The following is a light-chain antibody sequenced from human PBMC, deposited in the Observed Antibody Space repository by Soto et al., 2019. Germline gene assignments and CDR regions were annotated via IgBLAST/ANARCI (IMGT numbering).Light chain of an antibody. CDR3: QQRRDWPLT. V-gene: IGKV3-11*01. CDR2: DAS. CDR1: QNVNRY. J-gene: IGKJ4*01. Sequence: EIVLTQSPATLSFAPGERATLSCRASQNVNRYLAWYQQKPGLAPRLLIYDASNRATGIPARFSGSGSGTDFTLTISSLEPEDFAVYYCQQRRDWPLTVGGGTKVEIK.